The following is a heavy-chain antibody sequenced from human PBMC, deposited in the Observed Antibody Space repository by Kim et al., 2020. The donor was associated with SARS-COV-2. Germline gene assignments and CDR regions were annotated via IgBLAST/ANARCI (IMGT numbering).Heavy chain of an antibody. Sequence: ASVKVSCKASGYTFTSYDINWVRQATGQGLAWMGWMTPNSGNTGYAPQFPGRVTIPRTPSLSPSSMALSSLISEATAVYYCARARWPAVWGQGSLVTVSS. J-gene: IGHJ1*01. V-gene: IGHV1-8*01. CDR2: MTPNSGNT. D-gene: IGHD2-15*01. CDR1: GYTFTSYD. CDR3: ARARWPAV.